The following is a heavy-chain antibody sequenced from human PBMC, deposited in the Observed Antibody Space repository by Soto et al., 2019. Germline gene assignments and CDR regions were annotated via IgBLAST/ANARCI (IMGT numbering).Heavy chain of an antibody. V-gene: IGHV1-2*02. CDR2: INPNSGGT. J-gene: IGHJ4*02. CDR1: GYTFTVYY. CDR3: ARRKGDYYDSSGYHYYFDY. Sequence: VKVSCKASGYTFTVYYMHCVRQAPGQGLEWMGWINPNSGGTKSAQKFQGMVTMTRDTSISTAYMELSRLRSDDTAVYYCARRKGDYYDSSGYHYYFDYWGQGTLVTVSS. D-gene: IGHD3-22*01.